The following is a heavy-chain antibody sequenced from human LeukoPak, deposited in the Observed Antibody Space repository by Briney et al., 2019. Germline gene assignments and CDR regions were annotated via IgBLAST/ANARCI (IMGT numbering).Heavy chain of an antibody. D-gene: IGHD3-9*01. CDR1: GFTFGSYA. V-gene: IGHV3-30*04. CDR3: ARGVRYLDY. Sequence: GGSLRLSCASSGFTFGSYAMHLVRQSAVKGLEWVAVISYDGSNKYYADSVKGRLTISRENSKNTLYLQMNSLRAEDTAVYYCARGVRYLDYWGQGTLVTVSS. J-gene: IGHJ4*02. CDR2: ISYDGSNK.